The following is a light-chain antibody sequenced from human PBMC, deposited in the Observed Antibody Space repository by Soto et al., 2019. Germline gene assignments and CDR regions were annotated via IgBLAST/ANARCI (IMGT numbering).Light chain of an antibody. V-gene: IGLV2-14*01. Sequence: QSALTQPASVSGSPGQSITISCTGTSSDVGGYNYVSWYQQHPGKAPKLMIYEVSNRPSGVSNRFSGSKSGNTASLTISGLQAEDEGNYHCSSFAGSGTLVVFGAGTKVTVL. J-gene: IGLJ2*01. CDR3: SSFAGSGTLVV. CDR1: SSDVGGYNY. CDR2: EVS.